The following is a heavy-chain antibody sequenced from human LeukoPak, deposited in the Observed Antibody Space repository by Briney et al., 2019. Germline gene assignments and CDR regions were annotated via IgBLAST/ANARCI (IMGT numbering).Heavy chain of an antibody. Sequence: AASVKVSCKASGYTFTDYGITWVRQAPGQGLEWMGWISPYNGKTKYEQRSQGRVTMTTDTSTRTAYMELRSLRSDDTAVYYCARDGFPYPGSGSYHKGGIIVYWGQGTLVTVSS. V-gene: IGHV1-18*01. J-gene: IGHJ4*02. CDR2: ISPYNGKT. CDR3: ARDGFPYPGSGSYHKGGIIVY. D-gene: IGHD3-10*01. CDR1: GYTFTDYG.